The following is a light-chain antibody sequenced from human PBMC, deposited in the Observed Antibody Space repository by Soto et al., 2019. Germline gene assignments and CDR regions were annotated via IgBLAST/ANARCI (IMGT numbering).Light chain of an antibody. CDR3: QVWDSSSDHYV. Sequence: SYELTQPPSVSVAPGQTARITCGGNNIGSKSVHWYQQKPGQAPVLVVYDGSDRPSGIPERFSGSNSGNTATLTISRVEAGDKADYYCQVWDSSSDHYVFGTGTKVTVL. CDR2: DGS. V-gene: IGLV3-21*02. CDR1: NIGSKS. J-gene: IGLJ1*01.